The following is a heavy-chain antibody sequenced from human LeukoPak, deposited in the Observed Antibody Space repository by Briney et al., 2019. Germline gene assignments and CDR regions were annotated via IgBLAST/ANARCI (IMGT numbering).Heavy chain of an antibody. V-gene: IGHV3-43*02. CDR3: ARDVLMVRGVFDY. Sequence: GGSLRLSCAASGFTFDDYAMHWVRQAPGKGLEWVSLISGDGGSTYYADSVKGRFTISRDNAKNSLYLQMNSLRAEDTAVYYCARDVLMVRGVFDYWGQGTLVTVSS. J-gene: IGHJ4*02. CDR2: ISGDGGST. CDR1: GFTFDDYA. D-gene: IGHD3-10*01.